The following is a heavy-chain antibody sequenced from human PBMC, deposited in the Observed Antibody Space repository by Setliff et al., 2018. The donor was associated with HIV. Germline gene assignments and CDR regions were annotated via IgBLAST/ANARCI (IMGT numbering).Heavy chain of an antibody. CDR3: ARHANYDFWSGYWGYYFDY. CDR1: GGSISTYY. V-gene: IGHV4-4*09. D-gene: IGHD3-3*01. CDR2: IYTSGST. Sequence: SETLSLTCTVSGGSISTYYWSWIRQPPGKGLEWIGYIYTSGSTNYNPSLKTRVTISIDTSKKQVSLKLSSVTAADAAVYYCARHANYDFWSGYWGYYFDYWGQGTLVTVSS. J-gene: IGHJ4*02.